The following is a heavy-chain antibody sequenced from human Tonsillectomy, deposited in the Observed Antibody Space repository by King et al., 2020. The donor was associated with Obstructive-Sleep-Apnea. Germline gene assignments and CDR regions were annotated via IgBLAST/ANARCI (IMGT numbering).Heavy chain of an antibody. V-gene: IGHV3-48*01. Sequence: VQLVEAGGGLVQPGGSLRLSCAASGFTFSRNNMNWVRQAPGKGLEWISYISSGSGTIYYADSVKGRFTISRDNAKNSLYLQMNSLRAEDTAVYYCARNYSSGGSCYWFFDLWGRGTLVTVSS. D-gene: IGHD2-15*01. CDR1: GFTFSRNN. CDR3: ARNYSSGGSCYWFFDL. CDR2: ISSGSGTI. J-gene: IGHJ2*01.